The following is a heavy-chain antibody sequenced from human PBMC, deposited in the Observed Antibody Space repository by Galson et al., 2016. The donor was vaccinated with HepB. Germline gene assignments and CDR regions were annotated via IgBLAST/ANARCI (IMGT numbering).Heavy chain of an antibody. CDR1: GFTFRNYG. D-gene: IGHD2-2*01. J-gene: IGHJ6*04. CDR2: ISQSGDST. V-gene: IGHV3-23*01. Sequence: SLRLSCAASGFTFRNYGMTWVRQAPGTGLEVVWRISQSGDSTDYADSVKGRFTISRDHSKNTLALQMNSLTADDTAIYYCVQGSTAPAVWGKGTTVTVSS. CDR3: VQGSTAPAV.